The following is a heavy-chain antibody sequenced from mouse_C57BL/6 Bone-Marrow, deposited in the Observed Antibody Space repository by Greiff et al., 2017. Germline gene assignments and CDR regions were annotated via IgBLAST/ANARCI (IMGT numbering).Heavy chain of an antibody. J-gene: IGHJ1*03. V-gene: IGHV1-81*01. Sequence: QVQLQQPGAELARPGASVKLSCKASGYTFTSYGISWVKQRTGQGLEWIGEIYPSSGNTYYNEKFKGKATLTVDKSSSTAYMQLSSLTSEDSAVYYCARILGGYFDVWGTGTTVTVSS. CDR1: GYTFTSYG. CDR3: ARILGGYFDV. D-gene: IGHD3-3*01. CDR2: IYPSSGNT.